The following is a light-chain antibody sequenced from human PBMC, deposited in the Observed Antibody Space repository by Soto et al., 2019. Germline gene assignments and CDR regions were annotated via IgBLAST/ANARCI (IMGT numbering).Light chain of an antibody. CDR2: GAS. CDR3: QQYHSSPLT. J-gene: IGKJ1*01. CDR1: QSVTSSY. Sequence: EIVLTQSPGTLSLSRGERATLSCRARQSVTSSYLAWYQQKPGQAPRRLIYGASIRATGIPDRFSGSGSGTDFPLTISRLEPEDFALYFCQQYHSSPLTFGQGTKVDIK. V-gene: IGKV3-20*01.